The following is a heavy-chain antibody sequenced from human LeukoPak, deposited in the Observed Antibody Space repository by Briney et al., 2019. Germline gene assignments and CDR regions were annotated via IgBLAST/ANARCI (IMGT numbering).Heavy chain of an antibody. CDR2: ISAYNGNT. CDR1: GYTFTSYG. CDR3: ASTSIIRGYSYGYAFH. J-gene: IGHJ4*02. Sequence: ASVKVSCKASGYTFTSYGISWVRQAPGQGLEWMGWISAYNGNTNYAQKLQGRVTMTTDTSTSTAYMELRSLRSDDTAVYYCASTSIIRGYSYGYAFHWGQGTLVTVSS. V-gene: IGHV1-18*01. D-gene: IGHD5-18*01.